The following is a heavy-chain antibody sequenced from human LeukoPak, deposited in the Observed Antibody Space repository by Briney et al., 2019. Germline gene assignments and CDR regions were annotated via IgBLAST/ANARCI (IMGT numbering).Heavy chain of an antibody. Sequence: SETLSLTCAVYGGSFSGYYWSWIRQPPGKGLEWIGEINHSGSTNYNPSLKSRVTISVDTSKNQFSLKLSSVTAADTAVYYCARFALYDYVWGSHRERFDYWGQGTLVTVSS. CDR1: GGSFSGYY. CDR3: ARFALYDYVWGSHRERFDY. D-gene: IGHD3-16*02. V-gene: IGHV4-34*01. CDR2: INHSGST. J-gene: IGHJ4*02.